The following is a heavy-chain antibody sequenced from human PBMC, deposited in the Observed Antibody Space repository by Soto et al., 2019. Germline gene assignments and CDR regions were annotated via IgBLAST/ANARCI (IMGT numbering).Heavy chain of an antibody. J-gene: IGHJ4*02. CDR2: ISGSGGST. CDR3: AKDPQYFDY. V-gene: IGHV3-23*01. D-gene: IGHD4-4*01. Sequence: GGSLRLSCVASEFTFSNYAMSWVRQAPGKGLGWVSAISGSGGSTYYADSVKGRFTISRDNSKNTLYLQMNSLRAEDTAVYYCAKDPQYFDYWGQGTLVTVSS. CDR1: EFTFSNYA.